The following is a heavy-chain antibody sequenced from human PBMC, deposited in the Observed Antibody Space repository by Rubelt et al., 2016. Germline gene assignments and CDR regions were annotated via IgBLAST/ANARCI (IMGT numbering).Heavy chain of an antibody. Sequence: QLQLQESGPGLVKPSETLSLTCTVSGGSISSSSYYWGWIRQPPGQGLEWIGEINHSGSTNYNPSLKSRVTISVDTSKNQFSRKLSSVTAADTAVYYCARGRYYGSGSPPDPWGQGTLVTVSS. CDR1: GGSISSSSYY. V-gene: IGHV4-39*07. CDR3: ARGRYYGSGSPPDP. J-gene: IGHJ5*02. CDR2: INHSGST. D-gene: IGHD3-10*01.